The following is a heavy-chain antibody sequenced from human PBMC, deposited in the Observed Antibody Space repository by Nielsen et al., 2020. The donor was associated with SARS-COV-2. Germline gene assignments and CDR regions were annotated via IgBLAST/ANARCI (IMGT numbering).Heavy chain of an antibody. Sequence: ASVKVSCKASGYTFTAYAIHWVRQDPGQRLEWMGWINSDSGNTKYSQKFRGRVTITRDTSASTAYMELSGLSSEDTAVYYCARQGLNDSSGYEFDYWGQGALVTVSS. CDR2: INSDSGNT. D-gene: IGHD3-22*01. CDR3: ARQGLNDSSGYEFDY. J-gene: IGHJ4*02. CDR1: GYTFTAYA. V-gene: IGHV1-3*04.